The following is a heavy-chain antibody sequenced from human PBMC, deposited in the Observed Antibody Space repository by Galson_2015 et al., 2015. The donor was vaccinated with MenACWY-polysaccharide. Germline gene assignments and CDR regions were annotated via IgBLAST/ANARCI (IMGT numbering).Heavy chain of an antibody. CDR3: ARDGGVVIPIDY. V-gene: IGHV3-21*01. CDR2: ISSSSSYI. D-gene: IGHD2-8*02. Sequence: SLRLSCAVSGFTFSSYRMNWVRQAPGKGLEWVSSISSSSSYIYYADSVKGRFTISRDNAKNSLYLQMNSLRAEDTAVYYCARDGGVVIPIDYWGQGTLVTVSS. CDR1: GFTFSSYR. J-gene: IGHJ4*02.